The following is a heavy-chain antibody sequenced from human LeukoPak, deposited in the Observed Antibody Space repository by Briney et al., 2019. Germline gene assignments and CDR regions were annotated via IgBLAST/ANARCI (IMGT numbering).Heavy chain of an antibody. CDR1: GFTFSSYA. D-gene: IGHD6-19*01. V-gene: IGHV3-64D*08. CDR3: VKDGMAVAGTAPLDY. Sequence: GGSLRLSCSASGFTFSSYAMHWVRQAPGKGLEYVSAISSSGDSTYYADSVKGRFTISRDNSKNTLYLQMSSLRPEDAAMYYCVKDGMAVAGTAPLDYWGLGILVTVSS. CDR2: ISSSGDST. J-gene: IGHJ4*02.